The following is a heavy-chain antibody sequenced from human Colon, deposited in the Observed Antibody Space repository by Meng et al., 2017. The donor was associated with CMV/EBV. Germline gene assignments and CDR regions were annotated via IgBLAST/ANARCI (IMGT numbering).Heavy chain of an antibody. Sequence: NVNNTYYANSVKGGLIISRDNSKNTIYLQMNSLRAEDTALYYCAKRGGTYTTGWYFDDWGQGTLVTVSS. J-gene: IGHJ4*02. CDR2: NVNNT. D-gene: IGHD6-19*01. V-gene: IGHV3-33*06. CDR3: AKRGGTYTTGWYFDD.